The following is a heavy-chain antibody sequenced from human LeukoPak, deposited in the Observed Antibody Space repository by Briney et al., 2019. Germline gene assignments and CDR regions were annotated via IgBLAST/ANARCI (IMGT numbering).Heavy chain of an antibody. V-gene: IGHV4-39*01. J-gene: IGHJ4*02. CDR3: ARQISGSYGKFDY. D-gene: IGHD5-18*01. CDR2: IYYSGTT. Sequence: PSETLSLTCTVSGASIGSTNYYWGWIRQPPGKGLEWIGSIYYSGTTYYNPSLKSRVTISVDTSKNQFSLNLSSVTAADTAVYYCARQISGSYGKFDYWGQGTLVTVSS. CDR1: GASIGSTNYY.